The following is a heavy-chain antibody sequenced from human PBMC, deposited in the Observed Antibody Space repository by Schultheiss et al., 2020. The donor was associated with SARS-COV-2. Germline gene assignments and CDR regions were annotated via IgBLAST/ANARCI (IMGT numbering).Heavy chain of an antibody. CDR3: ARGWGGAYFPPQ. J-gene: IGHJ4*02. CDR2: VYTSGST. Sequence: GSLRLSCTVSGGSISSYYWSWIRQPAGKGLEWIGRVYTSGSTNYNPSLKSRVTMSVDTSKNQFSLKLSSVTAADTAVYYCARGWGGAYFPPQWGQGTLVTVSS. D-gene: IGHD1-26*01. CDR1: GGSISSYY. V-gene: IGHV4-4*07.